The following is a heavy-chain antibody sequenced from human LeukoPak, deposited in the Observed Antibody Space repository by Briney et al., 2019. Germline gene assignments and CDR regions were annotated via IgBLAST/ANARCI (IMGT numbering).Heavy chain of an antibody. CDR1: GYTFTGYY. D-gene: IGHD1-26*01. CDR2: INPNSGGT. Sequence: ASVKVSCKASGYTFTGYYMHWVRQAPGQGLEWMGWINPNSGGTNYAQKFQGRVTMTRDTSISTAYMELSRLRSDDTAVYYCAIGVGATPMDYYCYYMDVWGKGTTVTVSS. CDR3: AIGVGATPMDYYCYYMDV. J-gene: IGHJ6*03. V-gene: IGHV1-2*02.